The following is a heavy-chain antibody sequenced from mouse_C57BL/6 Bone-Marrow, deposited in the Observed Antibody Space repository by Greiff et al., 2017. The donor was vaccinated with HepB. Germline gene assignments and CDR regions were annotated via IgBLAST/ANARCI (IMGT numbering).Heavy chain of an antibody. D-gene: IGHD1-1*01. CDR1: GYTFTNYW. J-gene: IGHJ2*01. CDR3: ARSSPNYYGSSYGY. Sequence: QVQLKQSGAELVRPGTSVKMSCTASGYTFTNYWIGWAKQRPGHGLAWIGDIYPGGGSTNYTEKFKGKATLTADKSSSTAYMKFSSLTSEDSAVYYCARSSPNYYGSSYGYWGQGTTLTVSS. CDR2: IYPGGGST. V-gene: IGHV1-63*01.